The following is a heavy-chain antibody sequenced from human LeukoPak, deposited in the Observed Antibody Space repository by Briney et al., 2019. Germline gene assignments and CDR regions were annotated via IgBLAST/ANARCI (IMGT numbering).Heavy chain of an antibody. CDR2: IKQDGSEK. D-gene: IGHD1-1*01. CDR1: GFTFSSHW. CDR3: ARDGRRATYYFDY. V-gene: IGHV3-7*01. J-gene: IGHJ4*02. Sequence: AGGSLRLSCAASGFTFSSHWMSWVRQAPGKGLEWVANIKQDGSEKYYVDSVEGRFTISRDNAKNSLYLQMNSLRAEDTAVYYCARDGRRATYYFDYWGQGTLVTVSS.